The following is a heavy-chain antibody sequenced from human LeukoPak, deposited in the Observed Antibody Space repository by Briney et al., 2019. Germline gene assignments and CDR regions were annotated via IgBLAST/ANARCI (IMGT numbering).Heavy chain of an antibody. CDR2: IYYSGST. V-gene: IGHV4-59*01. CDR1: GGSISSYY. D-gene: IGHD2-2*01. Sequence: SETLSLTCTVSGGSISSYYWSWIRQPPGRGLEWMGYIYYSGSTNYNPSLKSRVTISVDTSKNQFSLKLSSVTAADTAVYYCARGAPVDCSSTSCQINFDYWGQGTLVTVSS. J-gene: IGHJ4*02. CDR3: ARGAPVDCSSTSCQINFDY.